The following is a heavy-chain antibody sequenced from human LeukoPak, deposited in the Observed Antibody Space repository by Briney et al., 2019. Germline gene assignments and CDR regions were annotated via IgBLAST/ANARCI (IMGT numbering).Heavy chain of an antibody. CDR2: IGPGYDT. V-gene: IGHV3-23*01. Sequence: PGGSLRLSGAASGFTFSSYAMGWVRQAPRKGLEWVSVIGPGYDTHYADSVKGRFSISRDNSKSTLYLQMNSLRAEDTALYYCARNPPERPIDYWGQGTLVTVSS. D-gene: IGHD1-1*01. CDR1: GFTFSSYA. J-gene: IGHJ4*02. CDR3: ARNPPERPIDY.